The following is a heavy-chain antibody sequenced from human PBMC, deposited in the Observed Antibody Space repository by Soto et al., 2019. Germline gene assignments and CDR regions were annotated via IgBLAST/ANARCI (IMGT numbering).Heavy chain of an antibody. CDR2: IYHSGST. CDR3: ARDRGYCSGGSCLRKLNWFDP. CDR1: GGSISSSNW. Sequence: SETLSLTCAVSGGSISSSNWWSWVRQPPGKGLEWIGEIYHSGSTNYNPSLKSRVTISVDKSKNQFSLKLSSVTAADTAVYYCARDRGYCSGGSCLRKLNWFDPWGQGTLVTV. D-gene: IGHD2-15*01. V-gene: IGHV4-4*02. J-gene: IGHJ5*02.